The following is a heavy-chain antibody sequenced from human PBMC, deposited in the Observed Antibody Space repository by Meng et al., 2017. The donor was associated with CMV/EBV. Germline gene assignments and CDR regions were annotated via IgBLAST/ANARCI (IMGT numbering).Heavy chain of an antibody. D-gene: IGHD3-3*01. V-gene: IGHV4-39*01. Sequence: SETLSLTCTVCGGSISSSSYYWGWIRQPPRKGLEWIGSINYSGRTYYNPSLKSRVTISVDTSKNQVSLKLSSVTAADTAVYYCARSYEFWSGYYFDYWGQGTLVTVSS. J-gene: IGHJ4*02. CDR1: GGSISSSSYY. CDR3: ARSYEFWSGYYFDY. CDR2: INYSGRT.